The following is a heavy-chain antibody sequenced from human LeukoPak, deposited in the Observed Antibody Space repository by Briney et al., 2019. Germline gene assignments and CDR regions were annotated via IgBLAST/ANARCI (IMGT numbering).Heavy chain of an antibody. D-gene: IGHD5-18*01. CDR2: IIPIFGTT. V-gene: IGHV1-69*13. Sequence: ASVKVACKASGYAFTNHPINWVRQAPGQRLEWMGGIIPIFGTTNFAQKFQGRVTITADESTNTAYMDLSSLTSEDTAVYYCARDSTLPLGYSYGSRFDYWGQGTLVSVSS. CDR1: GYAFTNHP. CDR3: ARDSTLPLGYSYGSRFDY. J-gene: IGHJ4*02.